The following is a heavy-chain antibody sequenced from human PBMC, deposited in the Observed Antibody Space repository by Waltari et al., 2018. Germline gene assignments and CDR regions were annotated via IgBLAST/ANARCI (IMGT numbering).Heavy chain of an antibody. Sequence: EVQLVESGGGLVQPGGSLRLSCAASGFTFSSYAMHWVRQAPGKGLEYVSAISSNGGSTYYADSVKGRFTISRDNSKNTLYLQMGSLRAEDMAVYYCARGGMYVKAEYFQHWGQGTLVTVSS. CDR3: ARGGMYVKAEYFQH. D-gene: IGHD3-16*01. CDR1: GFTFSSYA. J-gene: IGHJ1*01. V-gene: IGHV3-64*07. CDR2: ISSNGGST.